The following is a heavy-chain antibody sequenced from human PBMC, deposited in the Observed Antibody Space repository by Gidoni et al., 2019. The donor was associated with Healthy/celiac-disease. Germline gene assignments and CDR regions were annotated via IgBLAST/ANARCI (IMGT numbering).Heavy chain of an antibody. D-gene: IGHD3-22*01. J-gene: IGHJ4*02. Sequence: QLQLQESGPGLVTPSETLSLPCSVSGGSISSSSYYWGWTRQPPGTGLEWIGSIDYSGSTYYTPSLKSRVTISVDTSKNQFSLKLSSVTAADTAVYYCARTEWYYYDSSGYSQIDYWGQGTLVTLSS. CDR3: ARTEWYYYDSSGYSQIDY. CDR1: GGSISSSSYY. CDR2: IDYSGST. V-gene: IGHV4-39*01.